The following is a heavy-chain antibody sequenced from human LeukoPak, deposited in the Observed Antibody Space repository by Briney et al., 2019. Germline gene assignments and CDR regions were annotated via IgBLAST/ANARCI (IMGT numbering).Heavy chain of an antibody. J-gene: IGHJ3*02. Sequence: GGSLRLSCTASGLSVRNEYMSWVRQAPGKGLEWVGRIRNKANSYTTDSAVSVKGRFSVSRDDSKNSLYLQMNSLKTEDTAVYYCVRLNDQQGGAYDIWGQGTMVTVSS. D-gene: IGHD2-21*01. CDR1: GLSVRNEY. CDR2: IRNKANSYTT. CDR3: VRLNDQQGGAYDI. V-gene: IGHV3-72*01.